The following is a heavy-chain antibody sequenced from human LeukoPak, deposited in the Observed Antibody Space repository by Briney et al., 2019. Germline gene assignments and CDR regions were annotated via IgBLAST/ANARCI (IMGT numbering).Heavy chain of an antibody. J-gene: IGHJ5*02. CDR2: INHSGST. CDR3: ARRSIVGARGNWFDP. D-gene: IGHD1-26*01. V-gene: IGHV4-34*01. CDR1: GGYFSGNY. Sequence: SETLSLTCAVYGGYFSGNYWSWIRQPPGKRLKWIGEINHSGSTNYNPSLKSRVTISVDTSKNQFSLKLSSVTAADTAVYYCARRSIVGARGNWFDPWGQGTLVTVSS.